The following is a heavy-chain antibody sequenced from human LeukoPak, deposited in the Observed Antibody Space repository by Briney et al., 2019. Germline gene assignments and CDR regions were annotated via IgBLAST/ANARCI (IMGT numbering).Heavy chain of an antibody. Sequence: GGSLRLSCAASGFTFDDYGMSWVRQAPGKGLEWLSDINWNGGSTGYADSVKGRFTISRDNAKNCLYLQMNSLRAEDTALYYCARNCGGDCFSADAFDIWGQGTMVTVSS. V-gene: IGHV3-20*04. CDR2: INWNGGST. D-gene: IGHD2-21*02. CDR3: ARNCGGDCFSADAFDI. CDR1: GFTFDDYG. J-gene: IGHJ3*02.